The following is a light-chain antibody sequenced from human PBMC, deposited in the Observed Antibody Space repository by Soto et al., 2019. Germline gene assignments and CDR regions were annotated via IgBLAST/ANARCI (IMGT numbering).Light chain of an antibody. J-gene: IGKJ5*01. CDR2: DAS. CDR3: QQYDVSPIT. V-gene: IGKV3-20*01. CDR1: QYINTR. Sequence: EIVLTQSPATLSSFPGDRVTLTCMASQYINTRLAWYQHKRGQAPRLVIIDASSRATGIPERFSGSGSGTDFTLTITRLEPEDFAVYFCQQYDVSPITFGLGTRLEIK.